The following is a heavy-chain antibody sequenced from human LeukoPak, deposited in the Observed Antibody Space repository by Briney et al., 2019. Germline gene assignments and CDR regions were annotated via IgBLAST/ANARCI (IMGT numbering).Heavy chain of an antibody. V-gene: IGHV4-34*01. CDR1: GGSFSGYY. CDR3: ARFKAVAGINY. Sequence: SETLSLTCAVYGGSFSGYYWSWIRQPPGKGLEWIGEINHSGSTNYNPSLKSRVTISVDTSKNQFSLKLSSVTAADTAVYYCARFKAVAGINYWGQGTLVTVSS. J-gene: IGHJ4*02. CDR2: INHSGST. D-gene: IGHD6-19*01.